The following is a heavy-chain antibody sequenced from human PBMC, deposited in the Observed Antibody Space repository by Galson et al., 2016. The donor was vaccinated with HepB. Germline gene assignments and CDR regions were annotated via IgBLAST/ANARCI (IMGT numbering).Heavy chain of an antibody. CDR3: ARDEGFYNGMDV. D-gene: IGHD2-2*02. V-gene: IGHV3-11*01. CDR1: GFSFSDYY. J-gene: IGHJ6*02. CDR2: ISSSGSAE. Sequence: LRLSCAASGFSFSDYYMNWIRQAPGKGLEWVSYISSSGSAEKYADSVQGRFTISRDNAKNSMYLQMNSLRVEDTAVYYCARDEGFYNGMDVWGQGTTVTVAS.